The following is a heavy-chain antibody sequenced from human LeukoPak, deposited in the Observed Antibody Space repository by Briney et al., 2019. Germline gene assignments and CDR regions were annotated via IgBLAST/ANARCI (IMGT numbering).Heavy chain of an antibody. CDR3: ARRGNGGWYRETVRHNWFDP. V-gene: IGHV4-34*01. Sequence: PSETLSLTCAVYGGSSSGYYWSWIRQPPGKGLEWIGEINHSGSTNYNPSLKSRVTISVDTSKNQFSLKLSSVTAADTAVYYCARRGNGGWYRETVRHNWFDPWGQGTLVTVSS. CDR2: INHSGST. J-gene: IGHJ5*02. D-gene: IGHD6-19*01. CDR1: GGSSSGYY.